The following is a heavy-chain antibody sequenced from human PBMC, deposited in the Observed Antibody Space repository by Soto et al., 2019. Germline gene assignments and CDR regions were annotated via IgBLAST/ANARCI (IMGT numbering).Heavy chain of an antibody. D-gene: IGHD6-6*01. CDR2: IYYSGST. J-gene: IGHJ6*03. CDR1: GGSISSYY. CDR3: ARGDSSSFHYYYYYVDV. Sequence: SETLSLTCTVSGGSISSYYWSWIRQPPGKGLEWVGYIYYSGSTNYNPSLKSRVTISVDTSKNQFSLKLSSVTAADTAVYYCARGDSSSFHYYYYYVDVWGKGTTVTVSS. V-gene: IGHV4-59*01.